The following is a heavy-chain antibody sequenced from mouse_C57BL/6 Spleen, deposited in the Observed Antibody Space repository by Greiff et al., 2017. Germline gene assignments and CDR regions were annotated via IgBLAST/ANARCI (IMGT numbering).Heavy chain of an antibody. CDR2: IYPRSGNT. CDR3: ARYYDGSLGDWYFDV. D-gene: IGHD2-3*01. V-gene: IGHV1-81*01. J-gene: IGHJ1*03. CDR1: GYTFTSYG. Sequence: VKLMESGAELARPGASVKLSCKASGYTFTSYGISWVKQRTGQGLEWIGEIYPRSGNTYYNGKFKGKATLTADKSSSTAYMELRSLTSEDSAVYFCARYYDGSLGDWYFDVWGTGTTVTVSS.